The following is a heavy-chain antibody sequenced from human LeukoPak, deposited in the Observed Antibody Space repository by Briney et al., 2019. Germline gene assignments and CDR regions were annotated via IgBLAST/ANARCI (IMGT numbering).Heavy chain of an antibody. CDR2: IGWNSADM. V-gene: IGHV3-9*01. CDR1: GFTFDDYT. CDR3: AKVAGNTGYANHFDF. D-gene: IGHD5-12*01. J-gene: IGHJ4*02. Sequence: PGKSLRLSCATSGFTFDDYTMHWVRLAPGRGLEWVSGIGWNSADMDYADSVKGRFTISRDNSKNSLYLQMDSLRPEDTALYYCAKVAGNTGYANHFDFWGQGTLVTVSS.